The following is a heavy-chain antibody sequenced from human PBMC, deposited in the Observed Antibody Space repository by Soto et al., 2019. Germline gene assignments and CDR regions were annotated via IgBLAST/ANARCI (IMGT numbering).Heavy chain of an antibody. CDR2: ISSSSRTI. J-gene: IGHJ4*02. V-gene: IGHV3-48*01. CDR1: GFIFSNFD. Sequence: GGSLRLSCAASGFIFSNFDMNWVRQAPGKGLEWVSYISSSSRTIYYADSVKGRFTISRDNAQNSLFLQMNTLRPEDSAIYYCARVAYWGPGTQVTVSS. CDR3: ARVAY.